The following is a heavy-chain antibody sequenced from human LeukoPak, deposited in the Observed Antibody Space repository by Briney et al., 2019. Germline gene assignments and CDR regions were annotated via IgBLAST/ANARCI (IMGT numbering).Heavy chain of an antibody. CDR3: ARVTGYTIEDYFDY. Sequence: SETLSLTCAVYGRSFSGYYWSWIRQPPGKGLEWIGYIYYSGSTNYNPSLKSRVTISVKTSKNQFSLKLRSVTAADTAVYYCARVTGYTIEDYFDYWGQGTLVTVSS. CDR2: IYYSGST. J-gene: IGHJ4*02. V-gene: IGHV4-59*01. CDR1: GRSFSGYY. D-gene: IGHD3-9*01.